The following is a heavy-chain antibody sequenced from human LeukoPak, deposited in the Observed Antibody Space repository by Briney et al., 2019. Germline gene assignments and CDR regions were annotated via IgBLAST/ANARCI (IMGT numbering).Heavy chain of an antibody. CDR2: MNSDGSST. CDR3: AREAFNYGDHYFDY. J-gene: IGHJ4*02. D-gene: IGHD4-17*01. CDR1: GFTLSSYR. V-gene: IGHV3-74*01. Sequence: GGTLRLSCAASGFTLSSYRMHWVRQAPGKGLVWVSRMNSDGSSTTYADSVKGRFTISRDNAKNALYLQMSSLRAEDTAVYHCAREAFNYGDHYFDYWGQGTLVTVSS.